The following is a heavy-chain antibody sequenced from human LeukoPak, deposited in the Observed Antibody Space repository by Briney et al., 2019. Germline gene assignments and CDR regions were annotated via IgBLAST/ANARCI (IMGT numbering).Heavy chain of an antibody. V-gene: IGHV5-51*01. Sequence: GESLKISCKGSGYSFTNHWIGWVRQMPGKGLEWMGIIHPRYSDTRYSPSFQGQVTISADKSISTAYLQWSSLKASDTAMYYCARRYCSGSSCYLFDYWGQGTLVTVSS. CDR1: GYSFTNHW. J-gene: IGHJ4*02. CDR2: IHPRYSDT. CDR3: ARRYCSGSSCYLFDY. D-gene: IGHD2-15*01.